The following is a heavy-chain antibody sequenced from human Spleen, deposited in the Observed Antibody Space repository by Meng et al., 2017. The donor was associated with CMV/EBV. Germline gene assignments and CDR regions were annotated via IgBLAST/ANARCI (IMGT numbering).Heavy chain of an antibody. Sequence: YYMPWVRQTPGQGLEWMGWINPNSGGTNYAQKFQGRVTMTRDTSISTAYMELSRLRSDDTAVYYCARKEGSYDFWSGYFEGSAWFDPWGQGTLVTVSS. CDR3: ARKEGSYDFWSGYFEGSAWFDP. CDR1: YY. CDR2: INPNSGGT. V-gene: IGHV1-2*02. J-gene: IGHJ5*02. D-gene: IGHD3-3*01.